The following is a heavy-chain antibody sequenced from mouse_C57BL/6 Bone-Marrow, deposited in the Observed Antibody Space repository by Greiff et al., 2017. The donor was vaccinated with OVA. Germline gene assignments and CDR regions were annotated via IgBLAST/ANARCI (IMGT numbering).Heavy chain of an antibody. D-gene: IGHD2-5*01. CDR2: INPNNGGT. Sequence: EVQLQQSGPELVKPGASVKIPCKASGYTFTDYNMDWVKQSHGKSLEWIGDINPNNGGTIYNQKFKGKATLTVDKSSSTAYMELRSLTSEDTAVYYCARPRSNYWYFDVWGTGTTVTVSS. J-gene: IGHJ1*03. CDR1: GYTFTDYN. V-gene: IGHV1-18*01. CDR3: ARPRSNYWYFDV.